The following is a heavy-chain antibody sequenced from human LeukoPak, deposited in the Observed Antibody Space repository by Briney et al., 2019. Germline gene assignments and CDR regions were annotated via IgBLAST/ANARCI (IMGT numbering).Heavy chain of an antibody. J-gene: IGHJ4*02. V-gene: IGHV3-66*01. CDR1: GFTVSSNY. Sequence: GGSLRLSCAASGFTVSSNYMSWVRQAPGKGLEWVSVIYSGGSTYYADSVKGRFTISRDNSKNTLYLQMGSLRGEDMAVYYCARDSGPIAVAGADYWGQGTLVTVSS. CDR3: ARDSGPIAVAGADY. D-gene: IGHD6-19*01. CDR2: IYSGGST.